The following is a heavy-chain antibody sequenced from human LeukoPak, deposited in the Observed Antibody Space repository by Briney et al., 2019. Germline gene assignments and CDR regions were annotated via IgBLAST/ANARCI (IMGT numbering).Heavy chain of an antibody. CDR3: AGETWNSRHSSGPFDP. D-gene: IGHD6-19*01. CDR1: GYTFTSYG. CDR2: ISGYNGNT. Sequence: ASVKVSCKASGYTFTSYGITWVRQAPGQGLEWMGWISGYNGNTNYAQKLQGRVTMTTDTSTSTAYMELRSLRSDDTAVYYCAGETWNSRHSSGPFDPWGQGALVIVSS. J-gene: IGHJ5*02. V-gene: IGHV1-18*01.